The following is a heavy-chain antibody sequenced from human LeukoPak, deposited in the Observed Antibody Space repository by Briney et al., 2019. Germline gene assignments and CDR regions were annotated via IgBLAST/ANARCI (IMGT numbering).Heavy chain of an antibody. J-gene: IGHJ4*02. CDR1: GFTFSSYA. CDR3: ARGGTMYYGSGNFDY. Sequence: PGGSLRLSCAASGFTFSSYAMSWVRQAPGKGLEWVSAISGSGGSTYYADSVKGRFTISRDNSKNALYLQMNSLRAEDTALYYCARGGTMYYGSGNFDYWGQGTLVTVSS. D-gene: IGHD3-10*01. CDR2: ISGSGGST. V-gene: IGHV3-23*01.